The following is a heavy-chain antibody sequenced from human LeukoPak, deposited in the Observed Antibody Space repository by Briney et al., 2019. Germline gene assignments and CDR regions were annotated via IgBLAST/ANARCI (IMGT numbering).Heavy chain of an antibody. CDR3: ARGPEMATIKGFLDY. D-gene: IGHD5-24*01. J-gene: IGHJ4*02. V-gene: IGHV3-30-3*01. Sequence: GGSLRLSCAASEFTFSSYAMHWVRQAPGKGLEWVAVISYDGSNKYYADSVKGRFTISRDNSKNTLYLQMNSLRAEDTAVYYCARGPEMATIKGFLDYWGQGTLVTVSS. CDR1: EFTFSSYA. CDR2: ISYDGSNK.